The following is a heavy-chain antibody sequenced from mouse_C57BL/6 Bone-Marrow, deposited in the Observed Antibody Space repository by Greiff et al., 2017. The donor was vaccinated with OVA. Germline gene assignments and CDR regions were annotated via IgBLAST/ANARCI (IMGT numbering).Heavy chain of an antibody. D-gene: IGHD2-5*01. CDR3: TTSYYSNYDY. CDR1: GFNIKDDY. CDR2: IDPENGDT. V-gene: IGHV14-4*01. Sequence: VHVKQSGAELVRPGASVKLSCTASGFNIKDDYMHWVQQRPEQGLAWIGWIDPENGDTEYASKFQGKATITADTSSNPAYLQLSSLTSEDTAVYYCTTSYYSNYDYWGQGTTLTVSS. J-gene: IGHJ2*01.